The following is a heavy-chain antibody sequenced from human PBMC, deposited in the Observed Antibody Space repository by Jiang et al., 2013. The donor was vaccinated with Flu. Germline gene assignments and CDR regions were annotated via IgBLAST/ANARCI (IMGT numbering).Heavy chain of an antibody. V-gene: IGHV5-51*01. CDR2: IYPGDSDT. CDR3: ARHFSRDPDY. Sequence: GWVRQMPGKGLEWMGIIYPGDSDTRYSPSFQGQVTISADKSISTAYLQWSSLKASDTAMYYCARHFSRDPDYWGQGTLVTVSS. J-gene: IGHJ4*02. D-gene: IGHD2-2*01.